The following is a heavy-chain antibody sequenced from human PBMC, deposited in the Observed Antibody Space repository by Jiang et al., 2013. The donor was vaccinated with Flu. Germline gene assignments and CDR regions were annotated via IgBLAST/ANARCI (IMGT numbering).Heavy chain of an antibody. D-gene: IGHD3-10*01. CDR3: ARDFTVAYYGMDV. CDR2: VYYTGST. J-gene: IGHJ6*02. Sequence: QTLSLTCTVSGGSISTSSYYWGWIRQPPGKGLEWIGSVYYTGSTYHNPSLKSRVIISTDRSKNQYSLKLTSVTAADTAVYYCARDFTVAYYGMDVWGQGTTVTVSS. V-gene: IGHV4-39*07. CDR1: GGSISTSSYY.